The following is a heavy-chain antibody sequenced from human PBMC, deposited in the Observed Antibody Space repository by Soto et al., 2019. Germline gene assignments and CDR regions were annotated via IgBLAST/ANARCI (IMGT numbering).Heavy chain of an antibody. Sequence: GGSLRLSCAASGFTFSNAWMNWVRQAPWKGLEWVGRIKSKTDGGTTDYAAPVKGRFTISRDDSKNTLYLQMNSLKTEDTAVYYCTTHEPGGLQYYFDYWGQGTLVTVSS. CDR1: GFTFSNAW. CDR2: IKSKTDGGTT. J-gene: IGHJ4*02. V-gene: IGHV3-15*07. D-gene: IGHD2-15*01. CDR3: TTHEPGGLQYYFDY.